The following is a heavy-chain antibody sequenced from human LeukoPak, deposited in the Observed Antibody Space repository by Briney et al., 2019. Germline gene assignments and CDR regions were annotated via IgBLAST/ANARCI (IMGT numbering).Heavy chain of an antibody. CDR1: GYTFTSYH. CDR2: INPSGGSA. Sequence: GASVPVSCKASGYTFTSYHMHWVRQAPGQGLEWMGIINPSGGSATYAQKFQGRVTMPRDTSTSTVYMEVSSLRSEDTAVYYCARARLGSSASADCWGQGTLVTVSS. V-gene: IGHV1-46*01. D-gene: IGHD6-19*01. J-gene: IGHJ4*02. CDR3: ARARLGSSASADC.